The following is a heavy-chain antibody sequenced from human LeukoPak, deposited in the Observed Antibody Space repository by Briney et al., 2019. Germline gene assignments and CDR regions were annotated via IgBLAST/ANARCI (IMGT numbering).Heavy chain of an antibody. V-gene: IGHV1-18*01. CDR2: ISAYNGNT. J-gene: IGHJ6*03. CDR1: GYTFTSYG. CDR3: ARAAIFGVEYYYYMDV. Sequence: GASVKVSCKASGYTFTSYGISWVRQAPGQGLEWMGWISAYNGNTNYAQKLQGRVTMTTDTSTSTAYMELSSLRSEDTAVYYCARAAIFGVEYYYYMDVWGKGTTVTVSS. D-gene: IGHD3-3*01.